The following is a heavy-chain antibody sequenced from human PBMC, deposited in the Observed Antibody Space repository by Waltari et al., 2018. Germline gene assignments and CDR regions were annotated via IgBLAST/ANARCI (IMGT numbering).Heavy chain of an antibody. CDR1: GFTFSSYW. CDR3: ATSLDAAGND. CDR2: INHDGSGK. V-gene: IGHV3-7*01. D-gene: IGHD5-18*01. Sequence: EVQLVESGGGLVQPGGSLRLSCAASGFTFSSYWMRWVRQAPGKGLEWLANINHDGSGKYFLGSVKGRFTISRDNAKNSVYLQMNSLTGEDTAVYYCATSLDAAGNDWGQGTLVTVSS. J-gene: IGHJ4*02.